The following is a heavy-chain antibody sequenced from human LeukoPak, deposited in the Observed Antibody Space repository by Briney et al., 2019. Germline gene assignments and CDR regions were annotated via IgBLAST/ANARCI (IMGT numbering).Heavy chain of an antibody. V-gene: IGHV3-30*04. CDR3: ARDSGYYDFDY. J-gene: IGHJ4*02. CDR1: GFTFSSYA. Sequence: GRSLRLSCAASGFTFSSYAMHWVRQAPGKGLEWVAVISYDGSNKYYADSVKGRFTISRDNAKNSLYLQMNSLRAEDTAVYYCARDSGYYDFDYWGQGTLVTVSS. D-gene: IGHD3-22*01. CDR2: ISYDGSNK.